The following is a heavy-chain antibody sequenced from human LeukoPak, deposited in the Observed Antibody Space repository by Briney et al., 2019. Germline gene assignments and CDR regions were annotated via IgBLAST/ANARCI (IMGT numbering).Heavy chain of an antibody. CDR1: GGSISRDY. CDR3: AREWDH. V-gene: IGHV4-4*07. Sequence: SETLSLTCTVSGGSISRDYWSWIRQPAGKGLEWIGRFSTRGSTNYNPSLKSRATLSVDTSKNQFSLQLSFVTAADTAVYYCAREWDHWGQGTLVTVSS. CDR2: FSTRGST. J-gene: IGHJ4*02.